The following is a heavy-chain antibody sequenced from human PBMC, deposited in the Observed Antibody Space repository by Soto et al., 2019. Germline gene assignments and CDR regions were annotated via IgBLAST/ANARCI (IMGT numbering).Heavy chain of an antibody. D-gene: IGHD6-13*01. CDR1: GFTFSSYG. J-gene: IGHJ3*02. CDR3: AKNWWSSSLNDAFDI. V-gene: IGHV3-30*18. Sequence: QVQLVESGGGVVQPGRSLRLSCAASGFTFSSYGMHWVRQAPGKGLEWVAVISYDGSNKYYADSVKGRFTISRDNSKNTLYLQMNSLRAEDTAVYYCAKNWWSSSLNDAFDIWGQGTMVTVSS. CDR2: ISYDGSNK.